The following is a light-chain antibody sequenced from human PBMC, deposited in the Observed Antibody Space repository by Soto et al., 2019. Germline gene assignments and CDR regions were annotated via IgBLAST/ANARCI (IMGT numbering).Light chain of an antibody. V-gene: IGKV3-20*01. CDR3: QQYDSSPFT. Sequence: EIVLTQSPGTLSLPPGERATLSCRASQSVSSSYLAWYQQKPGQAPRLLIYGASSRATGIPDRFSGSGSGTDFTLTISRLEPEDFAVYYCQQYDSSPFTFGGGTKVEIK. CDR2: GAS. J-gene: IGKJ4*01. CDR1: QSVSSSY.